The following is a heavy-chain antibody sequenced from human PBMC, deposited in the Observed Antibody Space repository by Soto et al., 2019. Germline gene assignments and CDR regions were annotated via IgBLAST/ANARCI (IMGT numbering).Heavy chain of an antibody. J-gene: IGHJ5*02. Sequence: SETLSLTCAVSGYSISSSNWWGWIRQHPGKGLEWIGEINHSGSTNYNPSLKSRVTISADTSNNHFSLKLNSVTVADTAIYYCARDLSIRDSGSPSFVPWGQGIQVTVSS. D-gene: IGHD2-21*01. CDR1: GYSISSSNW. CDR3: ARDLSIRDSGSPSFVP. CDR2: INHSGST. V-gene: IGHV4-4*02.